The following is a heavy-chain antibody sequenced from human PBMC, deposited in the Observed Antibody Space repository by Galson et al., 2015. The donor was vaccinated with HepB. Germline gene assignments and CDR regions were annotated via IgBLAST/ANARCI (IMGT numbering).Heavy chain of an antibody. CDR3: VRVNSYDGSAYRVFDF. Sequence: SCAASAFTFRTYWMAWVRQAPGQGLEWVASIKTDGSERNYVDSVRGRFTISRDNARSLLYLYMNSVRVDDTAVYYCVRVNSYDGSAYRVFDFWGQGAPVTVSS. D-gene: IGHD3-22*01. CDR2: IKTDGSER. CDR1: AFTFRTYW. J-gene: IGHJ4*02. V-gene: IGHV3-7*03.